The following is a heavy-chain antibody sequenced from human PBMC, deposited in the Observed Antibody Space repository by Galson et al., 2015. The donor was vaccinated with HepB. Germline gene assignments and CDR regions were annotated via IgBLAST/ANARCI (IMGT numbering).Heavy chain of an antibody. CDR2: TYYRSKWYN. D-gene: IGHD1-1*01. Sequence: CAISGDSASTNSAAWNWIRQSPSRGLEWLGRTYYRSKWYNGYAVSVKSRIVINADTSENQFSLQLNSVTPEDTAVYYCAREVSATGTVDIWGQGTMITVSS. CDR1: GDSASTNSAA. CDR3: AREVSATGTVDI. V-gene: IGHV6-1*01. J-gene: IGHJ3*02.